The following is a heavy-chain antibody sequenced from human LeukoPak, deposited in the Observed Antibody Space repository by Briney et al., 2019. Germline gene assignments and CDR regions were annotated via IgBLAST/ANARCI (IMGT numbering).Heavy chain of an antibody. CDR3: ARLGSLVRGVTFDY. Sequence: SDTLSLTCTVSNGSIANYYWTWIRQPPGKGLEWIGYIYYSGTTNYNPSLESRLTISIDTSKNQFSLKLTSVTAADTAVYYCARLGSLVRGVTFDYWGQGTLVTVSS. V-gene: IGHV4-59*07. J-gene: IGHJ4*02. CDR2: IYYSGTT. D-gene: IGHD3-10*01. CDR1: NGSIANYY.